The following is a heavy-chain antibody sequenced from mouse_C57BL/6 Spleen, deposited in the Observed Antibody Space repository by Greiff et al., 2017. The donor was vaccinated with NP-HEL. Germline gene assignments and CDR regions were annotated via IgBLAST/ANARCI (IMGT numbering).Heavy chain of an antibody. CDR3: ARPVITTVVAPDY. CDR1: GYTFTDYY. D-gene: IGHD1-1*01. V-gene: IGHV1-26*01. CDR2: INPNNGGT. Sequence: EVQLQQSGPELVKPGASVKISCKASGYTFTDYYMNWVKQSHGKSLEWIGDINPNNGGTSYNQKFKGKATLTVDKSSSTAYMELRSLTSEDSAVYYCARPVITTVVAPDYWGQGTTLTVSS. J-gene: IGHJ2*01.